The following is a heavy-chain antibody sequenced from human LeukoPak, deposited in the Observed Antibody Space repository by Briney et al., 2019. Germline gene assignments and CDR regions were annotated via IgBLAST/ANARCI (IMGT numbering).Heavy chain of an antibody. J-gene: IGHJ4*02. CDR3: ARVMDGYNHFDY. D-gene: IGHD5-24*01. Sequence: GASVKVSCKASGYSFTSYGISWVRLAPGQGREWMGWISAYNGNTNYAQKLQGRVTMTTDTSTSTAFMELRSLRSDDTAVYYCARVMDGYNHFDYWGQGTLVTVSS. CDR2: ISAYNGNT. V-gene: IGHV1-18*01. CDR1: GYSFTSYG.